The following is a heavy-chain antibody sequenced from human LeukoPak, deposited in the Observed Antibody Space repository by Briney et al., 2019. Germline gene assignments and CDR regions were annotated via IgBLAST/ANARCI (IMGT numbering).Heavy chain of an antibody. Sequence: ASVKVSCKASGYTFTSYDINWVRQAAGQGLEWMGWMNPNSGNTGYAQKFQGRVTITRNTSISTAYMELSSLVSEDTAVYYCARLGELSSDDYWGQGTLVTVSS. V-gene: IGHV1-8*03. CDR3: ARLGELSSDDY. J-gene: IGHJ4*02. D-gene: IGHD3-16*02. CDR2: MNPNSGNT. CDR1: GYTFTSYD.